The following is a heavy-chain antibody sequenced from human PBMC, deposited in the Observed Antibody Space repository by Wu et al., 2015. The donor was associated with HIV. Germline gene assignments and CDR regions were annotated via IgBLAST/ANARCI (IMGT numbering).Heavy chain of an antibody. J-gene: IGHJ2*01. CDR2: IIPIFGTA. D-gene: IGHD5-24*01. V-gene: IGHV1-69*12. Sequence: QVQLVQSGAEVKKPGSSVKVSCKASGGTFSSYAISWVRQAPGQGLEWMGGIIPIFGTANYAQKFQGRVTITADESTSTAYMELSSLRSEDTAVYYCARGRRDGYIWFFDLWGRGTLVTVSS. CDR1: GGTFSSYA. CDR3: ARGRRDGYIWFFDL.